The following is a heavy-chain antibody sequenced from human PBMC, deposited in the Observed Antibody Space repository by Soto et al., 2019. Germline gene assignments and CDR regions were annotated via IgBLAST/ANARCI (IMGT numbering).Heavy chain of an antibody. Sequence: SETLSLTCTVSCGSISSYYWSWIRQPPGKGLEWIGYIYYSGSTNYNPSLKSRVTISVDTSKNQFSLKLSSVTAADTAVYYCARDEDILTGYYNYWGQGTLVTVSS. D-gene: IGHD3-9*01. CDR3: ARDEDILTGYYNY. CDR1: CGSISSYY. V-gene: IGHV4-59*01. J-gene: IGHJ4*02. CDR2: IYYSGST.